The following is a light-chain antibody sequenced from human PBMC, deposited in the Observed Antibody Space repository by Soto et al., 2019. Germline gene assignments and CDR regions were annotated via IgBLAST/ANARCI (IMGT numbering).Light chain of an antibody. CDR1: SSNIGAGYD. J-gene: IGLJ1*01. CDR2: GNS. Sequence: QSALTQPPSVSGAPGQRVTISCTGSSSNIGAGYDVHWYQQLPGTAPKLLIYGNSNRPSGVPDRFSGSKSGTSASLAITGLQAEDEADYYCQSYDSSLSGYVFXTGTKVTV. V-gene: IGLV1-40*01. CDR3: QSYDSSLSGYV.